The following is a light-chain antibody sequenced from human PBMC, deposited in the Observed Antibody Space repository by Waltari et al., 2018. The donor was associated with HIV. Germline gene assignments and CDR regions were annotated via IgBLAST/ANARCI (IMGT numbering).Light chain of an antibody. V-gene: IGKV2-28*01. CDR2: LGS. CDR1: QSLLHSNGYNY. Sequence: DIVMTQSPLSLPVTPGEPAFISCRSSQSLLHSNGYNYLDWYLQKPGQSPQLLIDLGSNRASGVPDRFSGSGSGTDFTLKISRVEAEDVGVYYCMQTVQTPLTFGGGTKVEI. J-gene: IGKJ4*01. CDR3: MQTVQTPLT.